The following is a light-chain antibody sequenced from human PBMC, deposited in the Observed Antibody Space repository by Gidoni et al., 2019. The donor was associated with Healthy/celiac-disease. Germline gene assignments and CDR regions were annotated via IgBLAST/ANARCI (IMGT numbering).Light chain of an antibody. Sequence: QSVLTQPPSVSGAPGQTVTISCTGSRSNIGAGYAVHWYQQFPGTAPKLLIYCNSNRPSGVPDRFSGSKSGTSASLAITGLQAEDEADYYCQSYDSRLSGWVFGGGTKLTVL. CDR2: CNS. CDR1: RSNIGAGYA. J-gene: IGLJ3*02. CDR3: QSYDSRLSGWV. V-gene: IGLV1-40*01.